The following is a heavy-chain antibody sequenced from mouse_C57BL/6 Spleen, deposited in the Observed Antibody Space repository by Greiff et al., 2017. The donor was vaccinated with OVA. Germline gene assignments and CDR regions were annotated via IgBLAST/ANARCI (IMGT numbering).Heavy chain of an antibody. J-gene: IGHJ2*01. CDR3: ARYDGSSFDY. Sequence: QVQLQQPGAELVKPGASVKLSCKASGYTFTSYWMHWVTQRPGQGLEWIGMIHPNSGSTNYNEKFKSKATLTVDKSSSTAYMQLSSLTSEDSAVYYCARYDGSSFDYWGQGTTLTVSS. V-gene: IGHV1-64*01. D-gene: IGHD1-1*01. CDR1: GYTFTSYW. CDR2: IHPNSGST.